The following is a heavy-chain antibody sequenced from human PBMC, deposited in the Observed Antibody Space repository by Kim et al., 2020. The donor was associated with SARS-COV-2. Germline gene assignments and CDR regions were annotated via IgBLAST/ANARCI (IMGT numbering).Heavy chain of an antibody. CDR2: IYSGGST. Sequence: GGSLRLSCAASGFTISRNYMNWVRQSPGEGLEWVSVIYSGGSTLYADSVKGRFTVSRDISKGTVYLQMNSLTADDTAVYYCARSGGYSYYGMDVWVQGTTVTVSS. V-gene: IGHV3-53*01. D-gene: IGHD5-12*01. CDR1: GFTISRNY. J-gene: IGHJ6*02. CDR3: ARSGGYSYYGMDV.